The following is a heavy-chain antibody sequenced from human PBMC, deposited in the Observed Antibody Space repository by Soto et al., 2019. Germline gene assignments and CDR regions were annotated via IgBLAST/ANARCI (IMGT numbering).Heavy chain of an antibody. J-gene: IGHJ4*02. V-gene: IGHV3-7*01. CDR3: ATDSGTSDY. CDR2: IKQDGSET. Sequence: GGSLTLSCAASGFTFSTHWTRWVRPAQGKGLGWVANIKQDGSETNYVGSGTGCFTICRDKRKHSMYLQMNSLRAEDTAVYYCATDSGTSDYWGQGTLVTVSS. CDR1: GFTFSTHW. D-gene: IGHD1-1*01.